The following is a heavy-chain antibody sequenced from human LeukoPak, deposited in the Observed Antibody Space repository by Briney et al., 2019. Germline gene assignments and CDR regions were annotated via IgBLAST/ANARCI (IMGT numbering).Heavy chain of an antibody. CDR1: GYTFTSYG. Sequence: ASVKVSCKASGYTFTSYGISWVRQAPGQGLEWMGWNSAYNGNTNYAQKLQGRVTMTTDTSTSTAYMELRSLRSDDTAVYYCVRDRQWLVTAAFDYWGQGTLVTVSS. J-gene: IGHJ4*02. CDR2: NSAYNGNT. D-gene: IGHD6-19*01. V-gene: IGHV1-18*01. CDR3: VRDRQWLVTAAFDY.